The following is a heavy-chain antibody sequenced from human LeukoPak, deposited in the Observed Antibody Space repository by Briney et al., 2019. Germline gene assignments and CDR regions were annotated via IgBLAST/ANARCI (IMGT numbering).Heavy chain of an antibody. CDR2: ISSSSSYI. Sequence: PGGSLRLSCAASGFTFSSYSMNWVRQAPGKGLEWVSSISSSSSYIYYADSVKGRFTISRDNAKNSLYLQMNSLRAEDTAVYYCARERTYYDFWNGYASTWQHYYGMDVWGQGTTVTVSS. J-gene: IGHJ6*02. CDR1: GFTFSSYS. CDR3: ARERTYYDFWNGYASTWQHYYGMDV. V-gene: IGHV3-21*01. D-gene: IGHD3-3*01.